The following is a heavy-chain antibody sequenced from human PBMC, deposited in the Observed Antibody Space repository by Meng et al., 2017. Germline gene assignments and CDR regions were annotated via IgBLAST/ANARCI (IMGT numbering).Heavy chain of an antibody. Sequence: GESLKISCAASGFTFSNAWMSWVRQAPGKGLEWVGRIKSKTDGGTTDYAAPVKGRFTISRDDSKNTLYLQMNSLRAEDMALYYCAKSRYSSSSGYYYGMDVWGQGTTVTVSS. CDR3: AKSRYSSSSGYYYGMDV. V-gene: IGHV3-15*05. D-gene: IGHD6-13*01. CDR2: IKSKTDGGTT. J-gene: IGHJ6*02. CDR1: GFTFSNAW.